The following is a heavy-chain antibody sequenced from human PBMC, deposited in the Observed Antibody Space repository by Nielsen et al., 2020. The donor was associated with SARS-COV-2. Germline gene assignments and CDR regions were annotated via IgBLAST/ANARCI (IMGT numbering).Heavy chain of an antibody. V-gene: IGHV3-30-3*01. CDR2: ISYDGSNK. CDR1: GFTFSSYA. J-gene: IGHJ4*02. CDR3: ARALDEYYFDY. D-gene: IGHD5-24*01. Sequence: GSLRLSCAASGFTFSSYAMHWVRQAPGKGLEWVAVISYDGSNKYYADSVKGRFTISRDNSKNTLYLQMNSLRAEDTAVFYCARALDEYYFDYWGQGTLVTVSS.